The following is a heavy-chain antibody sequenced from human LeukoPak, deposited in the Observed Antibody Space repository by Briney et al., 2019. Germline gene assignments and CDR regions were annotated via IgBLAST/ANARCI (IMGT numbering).Heavy chain of an antibody. Sequence: GGSLRLSCAASGFTFSSYTMHWVRQAPGKGLEWVAVISYDGSNKYCADSVKGRFTISRDNSKNTLYLQMNSLRAEDTAVYYCARGLHYYYYGMDVWGQGTTVTVSS. CDR1: GFTFSSYT. V-gene: IGHV3-30-3*01. CDR2: ISYDGSNK. D-gene: IGHD3-10*01. CDR3: ARGLHYYYYGMDV. J-gene: IGHJ6*02.